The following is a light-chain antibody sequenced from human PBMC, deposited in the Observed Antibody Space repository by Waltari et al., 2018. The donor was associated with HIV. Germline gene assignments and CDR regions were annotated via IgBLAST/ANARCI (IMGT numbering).Light chain of an antibody. Sequence: SDELTQPPSVSVSPGQTATITCSGDALPKQYTHWYQQKSGQAPVLLIPKDTERPSAIPERFCGCSAGTIVTLTISGVQAEDEAEYYCQSADATGSSVLFGGGTKLTVL. CDR2: KDT. V-gene: IGLV3-25*01. J-gene: IGLJ2*01. CDR3: QSADATGSSVL. CDR1: ALPKQY.